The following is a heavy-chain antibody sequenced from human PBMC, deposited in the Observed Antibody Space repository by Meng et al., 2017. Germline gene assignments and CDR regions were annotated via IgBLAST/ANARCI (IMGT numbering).Heavy chain of an antibody. J-gene: IGHJ3*02. CDR1: GGSISSSSYC. D-gene: IGHD1-26*01. V-gene: IGHV4-39*07. CDR2: IYYSGST. CDR3: AREAGSLEAFDI. Sequence: SETLSLTCTVSGGSISSSSYCWGWIRQPPGKGLEWIGSIYYSGSTYYNPSLKSRVTISVDTSKNQFSLKLSSVTAADTAVYYCAREAGSLEAFDIWGQGTMVT.